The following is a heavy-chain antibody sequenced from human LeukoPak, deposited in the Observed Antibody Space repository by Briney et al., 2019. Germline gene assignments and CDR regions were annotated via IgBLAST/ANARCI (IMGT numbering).Heavy chain of an antibody. CDR2: IYYSGST. V-gene: IGHV4-39*01. CDR3: ARHDGGSYFDY. Sequence: SETLSLTCTVSGGSISSSSSYWGWIRQPPGKGLVWIGSIYYSGSTYYNPSLKSRVTISVDTSKNQFSLKLSSVTAADTAVYYCARHDGGSYFDYWGQGTLVTVSS. D-gene: IGHD2-15*01. J-gene: IGHJ4*02. CDR1: GGSISSSSSY.